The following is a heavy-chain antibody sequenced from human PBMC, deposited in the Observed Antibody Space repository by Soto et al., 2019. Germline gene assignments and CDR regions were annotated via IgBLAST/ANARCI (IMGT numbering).Heavy chain of an antibody. V-gene: IGHV3-23*01. CDR2: ISGGGAES. CDR1: GFPFSSHA. CDR3: VRCTVGASSSSGCCNGFDP. J-gene: IGHJ5*02. D-gene: IGHD6-19*01. Sequence: EVQLLESGGALVQPGGSLRLSCAASGFPFSSHAMSWVRQVPGKGLDWVSAISGGGAESYYADFAKGRFTISRDNSQNTQYIQMNRLLSEHTALDCCVRCTVGASSSSGCCNGFDPWGQGTLVSVSS.